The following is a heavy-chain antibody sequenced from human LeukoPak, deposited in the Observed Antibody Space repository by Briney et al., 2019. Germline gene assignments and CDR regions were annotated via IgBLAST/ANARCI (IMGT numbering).Heavy chain of an antibody. CDR2: INSDGSST. CDR1: GFTFSSYG. J-gene: IGHJ3*02. CDR3: AREKTALGNAFDI. D-gene: IGHD7-27*01. Sequence: PGGSLRLSCAASGFTFSSYGMSWVRQAPGKGLVWVSRINSDGSSTSYADSVKGRFTISRDNAKNTLYLQMNSLRAEDTAVYYCAREKTALGNAFDIWGQGTMVTVSS. V-gene: IGHV3-74*01.